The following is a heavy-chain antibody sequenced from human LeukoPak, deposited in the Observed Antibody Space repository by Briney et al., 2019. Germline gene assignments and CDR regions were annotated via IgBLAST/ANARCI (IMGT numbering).Heavy chain of an antibody. V-gene: IGHV1-69*13. CDR1: GGTFSIYA. CDR3: ARDNPQMVEHYYGMDV. D-gene: IGHD2-15*01. Sequence: ASVKVSCKASGGTFSIYAIGWVRQAPGQGLEWMGGIIPIFGTANYAQKFQGRVTITADESTSTAYMELSSLRSEDTAVYYCARDNPQMVEHYYGMDVWGKGTTVTVSS. J-gene: IGHJ6*04. CDR2: IIPIFGTA.